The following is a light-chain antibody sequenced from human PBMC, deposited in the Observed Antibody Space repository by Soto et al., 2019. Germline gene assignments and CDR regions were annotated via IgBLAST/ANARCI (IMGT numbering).Light chain of an antibody. CDR1: QSVGSS. V-gene: IGKV3-15*01. J-gene: IGKJ1*01. CDR3: QQYNSWPPT. Sequence: TQSPAPLSVSPGDRATLSCRASQSVGSSLAWYQQKRGQPPRLLIYGTSSRERGVPDRFSGSGSGTEFVLTVTSLQSDDSAVYSCQQYNSWPPTVGQGTRVEI. CDR2: GTS.